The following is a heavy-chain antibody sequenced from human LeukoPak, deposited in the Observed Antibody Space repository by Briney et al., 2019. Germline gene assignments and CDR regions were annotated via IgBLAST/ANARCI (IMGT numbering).Heavy chain of an antibody. CDR1: GGSFSGYY. J-gene: IGHJ4*02. CDR2: INHSGST. V-gene: IGHV4-34*01. Sequence: KPSETLSLTCAVYGGSFSGYYWSWIRQPPGKGLEWIGEINHSGSTNYNPSLKSRVTISVDTSKNQFSLKLSSVTAADTAVYYCAKLKYYGWSCSSDFDYWGQGTLVT. D-gene: IGHD3-10*01. CDR3: AKLKYYGWSCSSDFDY.